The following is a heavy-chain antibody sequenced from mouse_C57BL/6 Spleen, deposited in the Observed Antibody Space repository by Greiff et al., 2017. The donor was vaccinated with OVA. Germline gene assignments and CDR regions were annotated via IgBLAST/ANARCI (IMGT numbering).Heavy chain of an antibody. D-gene: IGHD1-1*01. Sequence: EVQGVESGAELVRPGASVKLSCTASGFNITDDYMHWVKQRPEQGLEWIGWIDPENGDTEYASKFQGKATITADTSSNTAYLQLSSLTSEDTAVYYCTFYGSSYNWYFDVWGTGTTVTVSS. CDR3: TFYGSSYNWYFDV. CDR1: GFNITDDY. CDR2: IDPENGDT. J-gene: IGHJ1*03. V-gene: IGHV14-4*01.